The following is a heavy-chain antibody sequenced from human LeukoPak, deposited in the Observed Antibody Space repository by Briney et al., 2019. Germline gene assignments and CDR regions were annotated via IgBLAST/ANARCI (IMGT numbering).Heavy chain of an antibody. CDR2: ISGSGGST. Sequence: LPGGSLGLSCAASGFTFSSYAMSWVRQAPGKGLEWVSSISGSGGSTFYADSVKGRFTISRDYYKNTLYLQMNSLRAEDTAVYYCAKDGSPPGYSSAWGQGTLVTVSS. J-gene: IGHJ4*02. CDR3: AKDGSPPGYSSA. D-gene: IGHD6-19*01. CDR1: GFTFSSYA. V-gene: IGHV3-23*01.